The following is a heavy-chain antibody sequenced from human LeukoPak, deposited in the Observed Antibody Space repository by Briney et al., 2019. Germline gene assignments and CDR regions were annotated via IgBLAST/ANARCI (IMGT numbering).Heavy chain of an antibody. CDR1: GFTFSTYG. CDR2: IDYSGSST. D-gene: IGHD3-9*01. Sequence: GGSLRLSCAASGFTFSTYGMSWVRQAPGKGLEWVSTIDYSGSSTYYADSVKGRFTISRDNSKNTLYLQMNSLRAEDTALYYCARDVDRRDDPWGQGTLVTVSS. J-gene: IGHJ5*02. CDR3: ARDVDRRDDP. V-gene: IGHV3-23*01.